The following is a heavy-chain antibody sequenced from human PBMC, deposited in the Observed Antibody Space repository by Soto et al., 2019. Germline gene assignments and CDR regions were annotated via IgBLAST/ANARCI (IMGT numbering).Heavy chain of an antibody. CDR3: ARALGYNYGDRDHYYGMDV. V-gene: IGHV3-30-3*01. Sequence: QLVESGGGVVQPGRSLRLSCAASGFTFTAYGMHWVRQAPGKGLEWVAVISHDGSNKYYADSVKGRFTLSRDNSEYMLYLQMNSLRPDDTAVYYCARALGYNYGDRDHYYGMDVWGQGTTVTVSS. CDR1: GFTFTAYG. CDR2: ISHDGSNK. J-gene: IGHJ6*02. D-gene: IGHD5-18*01.